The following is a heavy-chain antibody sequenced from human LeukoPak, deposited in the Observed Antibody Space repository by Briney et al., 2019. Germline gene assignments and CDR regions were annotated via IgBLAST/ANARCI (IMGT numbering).Heavy chain of an antibody. CDR3: ARGVTGIDY. V-gene: IGHV3-74*01. Sequence: GGSLRLSCVASGFSFRTSWMHWVRQAPRKGLVWVSRIKTDGSGTNYVDSVKGRFTTSRDNAKNTLYLQMNSLRVEDTAVYYCARGVTGIDYWGQGALVTVSS. CDR2: IKTDGSGT. CDR1: GFSFRTSW. J-gene: IGHJ4*02. D-gene: IGHD3-10*01.